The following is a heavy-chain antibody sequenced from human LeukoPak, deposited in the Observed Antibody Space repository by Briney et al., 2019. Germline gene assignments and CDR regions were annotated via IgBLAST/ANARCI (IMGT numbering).Heavy chain of an antibody. J-gene: IGHJ6*03. D-gene: IGHD6-13*01. CDR1: GFTFRRYG. Sequence: PGGSLRLSCAASGFTFRRYGMSWVRQAPGKGLEWVSAISGSGGGSTYYADSVKGRFTISRDNAKNSLYLQMNSLRADDTAVYYCARDRSLIAAAGTPYYYMDVWGKGSTVTVSS. V-gene: IGHV3-23*01. CDR2: ISGSGGGST. CDR3: ARDRSLIAAAGTPYYYMDV.